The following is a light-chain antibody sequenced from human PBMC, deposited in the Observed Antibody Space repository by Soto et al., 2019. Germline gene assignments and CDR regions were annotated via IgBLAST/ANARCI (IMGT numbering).Light chain of an antibody. Sequence: SYELTQPPSVSVAPGQTARITCGGNNIGSKSVHWYQQKPGQAPVLVVYDDGDRPSGIPERFSGSNSGNTATLTISRVEAGDEADYYCQVWDSTNDHVLFGGGTKVTL. V-gene: IGLV3-21*02. J-gene: IGLJ2*01. CDR3: QVWDSTNDHVL. CDR2: DDG. CDR1: NIGSKS.